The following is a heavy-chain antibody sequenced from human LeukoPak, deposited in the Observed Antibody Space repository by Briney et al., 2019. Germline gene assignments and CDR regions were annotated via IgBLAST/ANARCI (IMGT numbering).Heavy chain of an antibody. V-gene: IGHV1-18*01. Sequence: ASVKVSCKASGYTLTSYGISWVRQAPGQGLEWMGWISAYNGNTNYAQKLQGRVTMTTDTSTSTAYMELRSLRSDDTAVYYCARSMVRGVIMAETPFDYWGQGTLVTVSS. CDR3: ARSMVRGVIMAETPFDY. J-gene: IGHJ4*02. CDR2: ISAYNGNT. D-gene: IGHD3-10*01. CDR1: GYTLTSYG.